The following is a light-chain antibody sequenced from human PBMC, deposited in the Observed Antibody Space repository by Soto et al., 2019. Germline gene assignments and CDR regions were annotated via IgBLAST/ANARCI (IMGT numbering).Light chain of an antibody. CDR2: SND. V-gene: IGLV1-44*01. J-gene: IGLJ3*02. CDR1: SSNIGGNT. Sequence: QSVLTQPPSASGTPGQRVTISCSGASSNIGGNTVNWYQQLPGMAPKLLTHSNDQRPSGVPDRFSGSKSGTSASLAISGLQSEDEADYYCAAWDDSLNGVVFGGGTKVTVL. CDR3: AAWDDSLNGVV.